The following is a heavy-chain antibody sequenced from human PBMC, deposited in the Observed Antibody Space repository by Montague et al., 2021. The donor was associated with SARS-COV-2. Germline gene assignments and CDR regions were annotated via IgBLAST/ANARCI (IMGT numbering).Heavy chain of an antibody. V-gene: IGHV3-30*04. CDR3: ARTQSGNYLYYFDY. Sequence: SRRLSCAASLFSFLPSALSWVRPAPGKGLEWVAVISYDGSNQYYADSVKGRFTISRDNSKNTLYLQMNSLRAEDTAVYYCARTQSGNYLYYFDYWGQGILVTVSS. D-gene: IGHD1-26*01. J-gene: IGHJ4*02. CDR1: LFSFLPSA. CDR2: ISYDGSNQ.